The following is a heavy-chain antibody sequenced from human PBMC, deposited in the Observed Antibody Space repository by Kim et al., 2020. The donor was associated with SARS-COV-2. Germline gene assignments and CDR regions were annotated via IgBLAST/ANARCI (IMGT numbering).Heavy chain of an antibody. CDR1: GYTFTSYD. J-gene: IGHJ2*01. Sequence: ASVKVSCKASGYTFTSYDINWVRQATGQGLEWMGWMNPNSGNTGYAQKFQGRVTMTRNTSISTAYMELSSLRSEDTAVYYCARAPSSGWYWYFDLWGRGTLVTVSS. D-gene: IGHD6-19*01. CDR3: ARAPSSGWYWYFDL. CDR2: MNPNSGNT. V-gene: IGHV1-8*01.